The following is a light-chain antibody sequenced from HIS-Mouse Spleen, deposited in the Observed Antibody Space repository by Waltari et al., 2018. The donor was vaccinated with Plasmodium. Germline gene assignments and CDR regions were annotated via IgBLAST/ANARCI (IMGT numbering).Light chain of an antibody. Sequence: IVSTQSPATLSLSPGERATLSCRASQSVSSYLAWYQQKPGQAPRLLIDDVSNRATGIPARFSGSGSGTDFTLTIRSLEAEDVAVYYCQQRSNGPFTFGPGTKVDIK. V-gene: IGKV3-11*01. CDR1: QSVSSY. CDR3: QQRSNGPFT. J-gene: IGKJ3*01. CDR2: DVS.